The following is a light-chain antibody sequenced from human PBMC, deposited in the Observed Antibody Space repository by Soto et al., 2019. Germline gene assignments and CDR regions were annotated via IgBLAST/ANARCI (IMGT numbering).Light chain of an antibody. CDR3: QSYDNRLRAYG. CDR2: EGS. Sequence: QSALTQPASVSGSAGQSITISCTGTSSGVGSYNLVSWYQQHPGKAPKLMIYEGSKRPSGVSNRFSGSKSGTSASLAISGLQSEHEADYYCQSYDNRLRAYGFGPGTKV. CDR1: SSGVGSYNL. J-gene: IGLJ1*01. V-gene: IGLV2-14*02.